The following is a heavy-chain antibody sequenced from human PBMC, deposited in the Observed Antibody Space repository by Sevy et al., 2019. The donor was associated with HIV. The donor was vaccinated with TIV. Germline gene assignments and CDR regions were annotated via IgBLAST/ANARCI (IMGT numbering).Heavy chain of an antibody. CDR1: GFTFSSYA. CDR3: VKDRNYDSSGYYSPGMDV. Sequence: GGSLRLSCSASGFTFSSYAMHWVRQAPGKGLEYVSAISSNGGSTYYADSMKGRFTISRDNSKNTLYLQMSSLRAEDTAVYYCVKDRNYDSSGYYSPGMDVWGQGTTVTVSS. CDR2: ISSNGGST. J-gene: IGHJ6*02. D-gene: IGHD3-22*01. V-gene: IGHV3-64D*06.